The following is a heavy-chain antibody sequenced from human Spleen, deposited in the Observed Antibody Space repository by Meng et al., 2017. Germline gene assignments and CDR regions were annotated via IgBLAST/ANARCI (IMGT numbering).Heavy chain of an antibody. D-gene: IGHD3-16*01. J-gene: IGHJ5*02. CDR3: ARYKGFSIFGGVPAWFAP. Sequence: ASVKVSCKASGYTFTGYYMHWARQAPGQGLEWMGWINPNSGDTNYAQKFQGRVTMTRDTSISTAYMELSRLRSDDTAVYYCARYKGFSIFGGVPAWFAPWGPGNPVHR. CDR1: GYTFTGYY. CDR2: INPNSGDT. V-gene: IGHV1-2*02.